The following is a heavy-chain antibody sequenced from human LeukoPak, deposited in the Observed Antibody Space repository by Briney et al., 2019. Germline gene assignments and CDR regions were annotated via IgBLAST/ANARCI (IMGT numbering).Heavy chain of an antibody. CDR2: IYYSGSST. V-gene: IGHV4-59*08. CDR3: ARQGHKLTLVDYYGMDV. Sequence: SETLSLTCTVSGGSINSDYWSWVRQPPGKGLEWIGYIYYSGSSTNYNPSLKSRVTISVDRSKNQFSLKLSSVTAADTAVYYCARQGHKLTLVDYYGMDVWGQGTTVTVSS. D-gene: IGHD1-26*01. J-gene: IGHJ6*02. CDR1: GGSINSDY.